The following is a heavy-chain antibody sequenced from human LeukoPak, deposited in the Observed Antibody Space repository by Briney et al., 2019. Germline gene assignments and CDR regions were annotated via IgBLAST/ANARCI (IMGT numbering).Heavy chain of an antibody. Sequence: GGSLRLSCAASGFTLSSNWMHWVRQAPGKGLVWVSRINGDGSSTSYADSVKGRFTISRDNAKNTLYLQMNSLRAEDTAVYYCARDRGSTEFDYWGQGTLVTVSS. CDR2: INGDGSST. CDR1: GFTLSSNW. J-gene: IGHJ4*02. V-gene: IGHV3-74*01. D-gene: IGHD1-26*01. CDR3: ARDRGSTEFDY.